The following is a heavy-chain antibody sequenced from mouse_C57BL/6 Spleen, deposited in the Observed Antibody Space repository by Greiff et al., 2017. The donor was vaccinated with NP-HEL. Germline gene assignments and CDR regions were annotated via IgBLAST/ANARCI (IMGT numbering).Heavy chain of an antibody. J-gene: IGHJ4*01. Sequence: QVQLQQPGAELVRPGSSVKLSCKASGYTFTSYWMHWVKQRPIQGLEWIGNIDPSDSETHYNQKFKDKATLTVDKSSSPAYMQLSSLTSEDSAVYYCAMAYDYYAMYYWGQGTSVTVSA. CDR1: GYTFTSYW. D-gene: IGHD6-5*01. V-gene: IGHV1-52*01. CDR3: AMAYDYYAMYY. CDR2: IDPSDSET.